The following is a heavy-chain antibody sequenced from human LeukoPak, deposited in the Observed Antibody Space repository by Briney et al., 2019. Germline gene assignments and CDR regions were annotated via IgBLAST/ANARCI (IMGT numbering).Heavy chain of an antibody. D-gene: IGHD1-26*01. CDR2: IYRGGST. V-gene: IGHV3-53*01. J-gene: IGHJ6*02. CDR3: ARVAGGPGYFFGMDV. CDR1: GFTVSSNY. Sequence: GGSLRLSCAASGFTVSSNYMSWVRQAPGKGLEWVSVIYRGGSTHYAGSVEGRFTISRDKSKNTVYLQLNSLRAEDTAVYYCARVAGGPGYFFGMDVWGQGTTVTVSS.